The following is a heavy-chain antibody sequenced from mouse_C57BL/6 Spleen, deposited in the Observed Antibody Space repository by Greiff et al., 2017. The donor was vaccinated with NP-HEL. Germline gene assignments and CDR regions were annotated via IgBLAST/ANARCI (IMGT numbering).Heavy chain of an antibody. CDR2: ISSGGSYT. CDR3: ARQGQNWDAMDY. J-gene: IGHJ4*01. V-gene: IGHV5-6*01. D-gene: IGHD4-1*01. Sequence: EVQLVESGGDLVKPGGSLKLSCAASGFTFSSYGMSWVRQTPDKRLEWVATISSGGSYTYYPDSVKGRFTISRDNAKNTRYLQMSSLKSEDTAMYYCARQGQNWDAMDYWGQGTSVTVSS. CDR1: GFTFSSYG.